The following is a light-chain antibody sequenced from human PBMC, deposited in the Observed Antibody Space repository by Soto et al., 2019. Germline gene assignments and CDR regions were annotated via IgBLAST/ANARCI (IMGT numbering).Light chain of an antibody. Sequence: QAAVTQEPSLSVSPGGTVTLTCGLSSGSVSTSYYPSWYQQTPGQAPRTLIYNTYTRSSGVPDRFSASILGDKAALTITGAQADDESDYYCVLYMGSGISVFGGGTKLTVL. J-gene: IGLJ2*01. CDR2: NTY. V-gene: IGLV8-61*01. CDR3: VLYMGSGISV. CDR1: SGSVSTSYY.